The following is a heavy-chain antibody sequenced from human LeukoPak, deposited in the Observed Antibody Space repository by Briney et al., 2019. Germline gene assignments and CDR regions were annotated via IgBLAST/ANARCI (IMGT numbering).Heavy chain of an antibody. CDR3: ARGLYSNYVCDY. V-gene: IGHV1-24*01. CDR1: GYTLTELS. Sequence: ASVKVSCKVSGYTLTELSMHWVRQAPGKGLEWMGGFDPEDGETIYAQKFQGRVTMTEDTSTDTAYMELSSLRSDDTAVYYCARGLYSNYVCDYWGQGTLVTVSS. CDR2: FDPEDGET. D-gene: IGHD4-11*01. J-gene: IGHJ4*02.